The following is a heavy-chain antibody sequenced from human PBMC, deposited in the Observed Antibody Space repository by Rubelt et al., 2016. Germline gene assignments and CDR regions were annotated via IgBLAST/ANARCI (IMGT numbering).Heavy chain of an antibody. CDR1: GFTFSSYG. V-gene: IGHV3-33*01. Sequence: GFTFSSYGMHWVRQAPGKGLEWVAVIWYDGSNKYYADSVKGRFTISRDNSKNTLYLQMNSLRAEDTAVYYCARDLSSGGSANDYWGQGTLVTVSS. CDR3: ARDLSSGGSANDY. D-gene: IGHD2-15*01. J-gene: IGHJ4*02. CDR2: IWYDGSNK.